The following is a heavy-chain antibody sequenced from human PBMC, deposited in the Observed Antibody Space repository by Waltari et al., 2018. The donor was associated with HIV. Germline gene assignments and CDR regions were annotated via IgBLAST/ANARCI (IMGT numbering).Heavy chain of an antibody. CDR2: INLNSGDT. CDR1: GYTFTAYY. Sequence: QVQLVQSGAEVKKPGASVKVSCKASGYTFTAYYMHWVRQAPGQGLEWMGRINLNSGDTNYGQKFQGRVTMTRDTSISTAYMELSRLRSDDTAVYYCARDSYYYDSSGFFPDVWGQGTLVTVSS. D-gene: IGHD3-22*01. CDR3: ARDSYYYDSSGFFPDV. J-gene: IGHJ4*02. V-gene: IGHV1-2*06.